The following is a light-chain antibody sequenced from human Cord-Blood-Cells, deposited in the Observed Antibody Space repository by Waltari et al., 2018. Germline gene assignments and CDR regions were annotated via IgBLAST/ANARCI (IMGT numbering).Light chain of an antibody. J-gene: IGKJ4*01. CDR2: DAS. CDR1: QSVSSY. V-gene: IGKV3-11*01. CDR3: QQRSNWPLLT. Sequence: EIVLTQSPATLSLSPGERATPSCRASQSVSSYLAWYQQKPGQAPRLLIYDASNRATGIPARFSGRGSGTDFTLTISSLEPEDFAVYYCQQRSNWPLLTFGGGTKVEIK.